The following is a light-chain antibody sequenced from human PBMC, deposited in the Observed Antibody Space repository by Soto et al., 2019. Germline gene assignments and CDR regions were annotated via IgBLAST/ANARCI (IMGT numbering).Light chain of an antibody. V-gene: IGKV3-20*01. CDR3: QQFDGSPWT. CDR2: GAS. CDR1: QSVSSSF. J-gene: IGKJ1*01. Sequence: EIVLTQSPGTLSLSPGERATLSCRASQSVSSSFLAWYQQRPGQAHRLLIYGASIRATGIPDRFSGGGSGTDFTFTISRLEPEDFAVYYCQQFDGSPWTFGQGTTVEIK.